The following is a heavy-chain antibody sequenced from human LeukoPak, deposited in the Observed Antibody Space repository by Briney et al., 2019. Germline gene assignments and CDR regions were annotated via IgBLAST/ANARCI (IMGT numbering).Heavy chain of an antibody. J-gene: IGHJ3*02. V-gene: IGHV1-2*02. Sequence: GASVKVSCKASGYTFTGYYMHWVRQAPGQGLEWMGWINPNSGGTNYAQKFQGRVTITRNTSISTAYMELSSLRSEDTAVYYCATPYYYDSSGHPGGAFDIWGQGTMVTVSS. CDR1: GYTFTGYY. CDR2: INPNSGGT. D-gene: IGHD3-22*01. CDR3: ATPYYYDSSGHPGGAFDI.